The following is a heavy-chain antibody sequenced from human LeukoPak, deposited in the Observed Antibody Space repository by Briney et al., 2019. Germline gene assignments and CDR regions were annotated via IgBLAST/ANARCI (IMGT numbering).Heavy chain of an antibody. V-gene: IGHV3-21*01. J-gene: IGHJ4*02. CDR3: AREREWYGDYVSAFDY. CDR2: ISSSSSYI. Sequence: NPGGSLRLSCAASGFTFSSYGMNWVRQAPGKGLEWVSSISSSSSYIYYADSVKGRFTISRDNAKNSLYLQMNSLRAEDTAVYYCAREREWYGDYVSAFDYWGQGTLVTVSS. D-gene: IGHD4-17*01. CDR1: GFTFSSYG.